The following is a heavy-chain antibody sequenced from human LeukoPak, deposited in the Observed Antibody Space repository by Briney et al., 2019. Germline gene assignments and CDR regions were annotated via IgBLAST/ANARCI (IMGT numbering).Heavy chain of an antibody. Sequence: SETLSLTCTVSGGSISSSTYYWGWIRQPPGKGLEWIGNIYYSGSTSYNPSLKSRVTISVDTSKNQFSLKLSSVTAADTAVYYCATYGGSGGKFDYWGQGTLVTVSS. CDR1: GGSISSSTYY. CDR2: IYYSGST. J-gene: IGHJ4*02. V-gene: IGHV4-39*01. CDR3: ATYGGSGGKFDY. D-gene: IGHD4-23*01.